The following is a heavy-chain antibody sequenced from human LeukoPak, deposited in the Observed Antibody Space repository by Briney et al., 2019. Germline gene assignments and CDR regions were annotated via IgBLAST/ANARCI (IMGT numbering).Heavy chain of an antibody. Sequence: GGSLRLSCAASGFTFSSYSMNWVRQAPGKGLEWVSHISSSSSTIYYADSVKGRFTISRDNAKNSLYLQMNSLRAEDTAVYYCASVPFWSGTSEFDPWGQGTLVTVSS. CDR3: ASVPFWSGTSEFDP. CDR2: ISSSSSTI. J-gene: IGHJ5*02. D-gene: IGHD3-3*01. V-gene: IGHV3-48*01. CDR1: GFTFSSYS.